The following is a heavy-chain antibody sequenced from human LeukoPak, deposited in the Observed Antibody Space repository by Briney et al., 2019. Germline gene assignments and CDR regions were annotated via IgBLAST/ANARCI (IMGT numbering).Heavy chain of an antibody. CDR1: GFTFSSYG. CDR3: ARIVGSYYIIGRYMDV. J-gene: IGHJ6*03. CDR2: ISGNSGTT. D-gene: IGHD1-26*01. V-gene: IGHV3-23*01. Sequence: PGGTLRLSCAASGFTFSSYGMSWVRQAPGKGLEWVSGISGNSGTTYYADSVKGRFTISRDNSKNTLYLQMNSLRAEDTAVYYCARIVGSYYIIGRYMDVWGKGTTVTVSS.